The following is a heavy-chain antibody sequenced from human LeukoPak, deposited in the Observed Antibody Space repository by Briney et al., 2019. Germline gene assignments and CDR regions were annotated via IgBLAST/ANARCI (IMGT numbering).Heavy chain of an antibody. Sequence: GGSLRLSCAASGFIFSSSWMSWVRQAPGKGLEWVTNIKPDGSEKYYVDSVKGRFTISRDNAKKSLYLQMNSLRAEDTALYYCARDTVGATDYWGQGTLVTVSS. CDR2: IKPDGSEK. J-gene: IGHJ4*02. V-gene: IGHV3-7*01. CDR1: GFIFSSSW. CDR3: ARDTVGATDY. D-gene: IGHD1-26*01.